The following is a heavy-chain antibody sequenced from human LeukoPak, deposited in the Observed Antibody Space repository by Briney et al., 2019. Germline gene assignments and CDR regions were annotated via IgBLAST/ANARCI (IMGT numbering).Heavy chain of an antibody. CDR1: GGTFSSYA. D-gene: IGHD3-22*01. CDR3: ARGQDYYDSSGYYWFDP. J-gene: IGHJ5*02. Sequence: SVKVSCKASGGTFSSYAISWVRQAPGQGLEWMGGIIPIFGTANYARKFQGRVTMTRDTSTSTVYMELSSLRSEDTAVYYCARGQDYYDSSGYYWFDPWGQGTLVTVSS. V-gene: IGHV1-69*05. CDR2: IIPIFGTA.